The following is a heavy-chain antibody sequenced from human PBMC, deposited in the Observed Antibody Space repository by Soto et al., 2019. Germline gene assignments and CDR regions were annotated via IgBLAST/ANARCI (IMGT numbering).Heavy chain of an antibody. V-gene: IGHV1-46*01. CDR1: GYTFTSYY. CDR2: INPSGGST. Sequence: ASVKVSCKASGYTFTSYYMHWVRQAPGQWLEWMGIINPSGGSTSYAQKFQGRVTMTRDTSTSTVYMELSSLRSEDTAVYYCARDWYDFCSGYYRRGYYYGMDGWGQGTTVTVSS. D-gene: IGHD3-3*01. CDR3: ARDWYDFCSGYYRRGYYYGMDG. J-gene: IGHJ6*02.